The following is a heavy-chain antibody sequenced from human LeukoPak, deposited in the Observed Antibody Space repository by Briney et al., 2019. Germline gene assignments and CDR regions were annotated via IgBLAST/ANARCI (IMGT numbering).Heavy chain of an antibody. Sequence: GGSLRLSCAASGFTFSSHGMSWVRQAPGKGLEWVSTISGSGDNTYYADSVKGRFTISRDNSKNTLYLQMNSLRAEDTAVYYCAKDRVDGSGSQFDSWGQGSLVTVSS. D-gene: IGHD3-10*01. CDR1: GFTFSSHG. CDR3: AKDRVDGSGSQFDS. CDR2: ISGSGDNT. J-gene: IGHJ4*02. V-gene: IGHV3-23*01.